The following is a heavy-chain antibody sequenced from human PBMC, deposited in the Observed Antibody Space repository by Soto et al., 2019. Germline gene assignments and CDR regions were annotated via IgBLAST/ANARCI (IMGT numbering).Heavy chain of an antibody. J-gene: IGHJ2*01. Sequence: QVQVVQSGAEVKKPGASVRLSCKTSGYSFTSCAIHWVRQVPGQGFEWMGWINTDSGTTKYSQKFQGRVTITRDASASTAYMELSSLSSEDTTIYYCVRDRAADWYLDLWGRGTLVTVSS. CDR3: VRDRAADWYLDL. D-gene: IGHD6-25*01. V-gene: IGHV1-3*04. CDR1: GYSFTSCA. CDR2: INTDSGTT.